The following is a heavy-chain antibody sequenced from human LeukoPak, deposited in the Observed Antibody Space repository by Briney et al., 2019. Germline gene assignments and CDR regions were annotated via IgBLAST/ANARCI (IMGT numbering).Heavy chain of an antibody. V-gene: IGHV3-74*01. J-gene: IGHJ4*02. D-gene: IGHD1-26*01. Sequence: GGSLRLSCAASGFTFSSNWMHWVRQAPGKGLVWVSRINEDGSTTNYADSVKGRSTIFRDNAKNTLYLQMNSLRAEDTAVYYCVRDLGGRSSHWGQGTLVTVSS. CDR2: INEDGSTT. CDR1: GFTFSSNW. CDR3: VRDLGGRSSH.